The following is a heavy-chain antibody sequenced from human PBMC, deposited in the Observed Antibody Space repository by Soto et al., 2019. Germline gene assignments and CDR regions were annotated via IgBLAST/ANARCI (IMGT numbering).Heavy chain of an antibody. CDR3: ARPSPLCSSTSCYLEY. Sequence: GESLKISCKGSGYSFTSYWIGWVRQMPGKGLEWMGIIYPGDSDTRYSPSFQGQVTISTDKSISTAYLQWSSLKASDTAMYYCARPSPLCSSTSCYLEYWGQGTLVTVSS. CDR1: GYSFTSYW. J-gene: IGHJ4*02. V-gene: IGHV5-51*01. D-gene: IGHD2-2*01. CDR2: IYPGDSDT.